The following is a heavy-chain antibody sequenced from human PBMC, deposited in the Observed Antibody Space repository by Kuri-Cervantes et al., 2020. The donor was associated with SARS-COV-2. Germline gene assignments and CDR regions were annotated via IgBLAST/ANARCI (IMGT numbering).Heavy chain of an antibody. Sequence: ASVKVSCKASGYTFTGYYMHWVRQAPGQGLEWMGWINPNSGGTNYAQKFQGRVTMTRDTSISTAYMELSRLRPDDTAVYYCARDRTRSSWYVWGGSIYGMDVWGQGTTVTVSS. CDR1: GYTFTGYY. V-gene: IGHV1-2*02. CDR3: ARDRTRSSWYVWGGSIYGMDV. J-gene: IGHJ6*02. CDR2: INPNSGGT. D-gene: IGHD6-13*01.